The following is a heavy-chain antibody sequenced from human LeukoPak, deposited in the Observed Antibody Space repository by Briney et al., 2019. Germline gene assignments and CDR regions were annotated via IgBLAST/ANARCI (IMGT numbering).Heavy chain of an antibody. Sequence: ASVKVSCKASGYSFTSHGISWVRQAPGQGLEWMGWISGYNGNTNYAQKLQGRVTMTTDTSTSTGYMELRSLRSDDTAVYYCARNGQQVRYFQHWGQGTLVTVSS. CDR1: GYSFTSHG. CDR3: ARNGQQVRYFQH. J-gene: IGHJ1*01. V-gene: IGHV1-18*01. CDR2: ISGYNGNT. D-gene: IGHD6-13*01.